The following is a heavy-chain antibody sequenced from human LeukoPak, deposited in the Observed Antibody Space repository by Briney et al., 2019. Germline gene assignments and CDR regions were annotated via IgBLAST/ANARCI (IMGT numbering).Heavy chain of an antibody. J-gene: IGHJ4*02. V-gene: IGHV3-48*04. CDR2: ISSSSSTI. CDR3: ARDMGYSNNY. Sequence: GGSLRLSCAASGFTFSSYNMNWVRQAPGKGLEWVSYISSSSSTIYYADSVKGRFTISRDNAENSLYLQMNSLRAEDTAVYYCARDMGYSNNYWGQGTLVTVSS. CDR1: GFTFSSYN. D-gene: IGHD6-13*01.